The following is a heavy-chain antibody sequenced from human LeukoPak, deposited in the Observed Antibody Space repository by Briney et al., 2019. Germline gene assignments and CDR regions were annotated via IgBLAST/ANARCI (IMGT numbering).Heavy chain of an antibody. CDR3: ASGGGWNDRFNY. Sequence: PSETLSLTCTVSGDSITRYYWSWIRQPPGKGLEWIAYIYHSGSTNYNPSLKSRVTMSVDTSKNQFSLDLISVTAADTAVYYCASGGGWNDRFNYWAQGTLVTVSS. CDR1: GDSITRYY. V-gene: IGHV4-59*01. J-gene: IGHJ4*02. D-gene: IGHD1-1*01. CDR2: IYHSGST.